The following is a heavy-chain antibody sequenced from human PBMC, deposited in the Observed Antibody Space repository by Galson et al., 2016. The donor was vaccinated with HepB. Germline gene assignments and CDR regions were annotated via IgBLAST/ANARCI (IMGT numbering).Heavy chain of an antibody. J-gene: IGHJ6*03. CDR1: GGSINTGTDS. CDR3: ARGAYYMDV. CDR2: ISHSGNI. Sequence: TLSLTCAVSGGSINTGTDSWSWIRQPPGKDLEWIGYISHSGNIYYNPSLKSRVTISVDRSKNHFSLKVGSVTAADTAVYYCARGAYYMDVWGKGTRSPSP. V-gene: IGHV4-30-2*01.